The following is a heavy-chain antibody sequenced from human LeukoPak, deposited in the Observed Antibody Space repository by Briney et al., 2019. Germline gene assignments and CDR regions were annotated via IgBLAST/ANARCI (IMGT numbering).Heavy chain of an antibody. CDR1: VYTLTELS. V-gene: IGHV1-24*01. CDR3: ATVPQIADWFDP. Sequence: ASVKVSCKYSVYTLTELSMHWVPQAPGKGLEWMGGFDPEDGETIYAQKFQGRVTMTEDTSTDTAYMELSSLRSEDTAVYYCATVPQIADWFDPWGQGTLVTVSS. CDR2: FDPEDGET. J-gene: IGHJ5*02.